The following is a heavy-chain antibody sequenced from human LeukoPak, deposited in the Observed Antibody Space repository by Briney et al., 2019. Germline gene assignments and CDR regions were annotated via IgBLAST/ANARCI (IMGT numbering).Heavy chain of an antibody. CDR3: ALNPYYYDSSGYYPLDY. J-gene: IGHJ4*02. CDR2: IIPILGIA. D-gene: IGHD3-22*01. CDR1: GGTFSSYA. Sequence: SVKVSCKASGGTFSSYAISWVRQAPGQGLEWMGGIIPILGIANYAQKFQGRVTITADKSTSTAYMELSSLRSEDTAVYYCALNPYYYDSSGYYPLDYWGQGTLVTVSS. V-gene: IGHV1-69*04.